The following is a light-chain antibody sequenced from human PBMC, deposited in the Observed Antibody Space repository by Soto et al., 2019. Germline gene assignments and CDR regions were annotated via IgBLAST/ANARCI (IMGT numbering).Light chain of an antibody. Sequence: DIQMTQSRSTLAASVGDTVTMTCRSSSKWLAWYQKKPGKAPKLLIYDVSNLERGVPPRFSGSTSGAESTLTITGLQPDDLGTYYCQHTTDFTFGQGTKVEIK. CDR2: DVS. CDR1: SSKW. J-gene: IGKJ2*01. CDR3: QHTTDFT. V-gene: IGKV1-5*01.